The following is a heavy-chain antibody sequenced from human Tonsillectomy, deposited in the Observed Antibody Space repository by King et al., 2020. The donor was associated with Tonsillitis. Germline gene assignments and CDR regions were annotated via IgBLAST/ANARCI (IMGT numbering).Heavy chain of an antibody. CDR3: AKDIGAEAGGWFDP. J-gene: IGHJ5*02. CDR2: ISWNSDSI. Sequence: VQLVESGGGLVQPGRSLRLSCAASRFTFDDYAMHWVRQAPGKGLEWVAGISWNSDSIDFADSVKGRFTISRDNAKNALYLQMNSLRGEDTALYYCAKDIGAEAGGWFDPWGQGTLVTVSS. D-gene: IGHD6-13*01. CDR1: RFTFDDYA. V-gene: IGHV3-9*01.